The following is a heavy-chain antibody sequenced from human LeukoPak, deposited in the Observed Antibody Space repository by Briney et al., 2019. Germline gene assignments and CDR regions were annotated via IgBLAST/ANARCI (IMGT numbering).Heavy chain of an antibody. CDR3: ARDHQLLYRSDY. D-gene: IGHD2-2*02. J-gene: IGHJ4*02. CDR1: GFTFSSYS. V-gene: IGHV3-21*01. Sequence: GGCLRLSCAASGFTFSSYSMNWVRQAPGKGLEWVSSISSSSSYIYYADSVKGRFTISRDNAKNSLYLQMNSLRAEDTAVYYCARDHQLLYRSDYWGQGTLVTASS. CDR2: ISSSSSYI.